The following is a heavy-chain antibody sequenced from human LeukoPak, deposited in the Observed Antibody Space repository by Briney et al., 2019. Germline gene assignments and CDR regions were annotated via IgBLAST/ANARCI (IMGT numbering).Heavy chain of an antibody. J-gene: IGHJ4*02. Sequence: GASVKVSCKASGYTFTSYGISWVRQAPGQGLEWMGWISAYNGNTNYAQKLQGRVTMTTDTSTSTAYMELRSLRSDDTAVYYCARDFTNYSGCEQFDYWGQGTLVTVSS. CDR2: ISAYNGNT. V-gene: IGHV1-18*04. CDR1: GYTFTSYG. CDR3: ARDFTNYSGCEQFDY. D-gene: IGHD5-12*01.